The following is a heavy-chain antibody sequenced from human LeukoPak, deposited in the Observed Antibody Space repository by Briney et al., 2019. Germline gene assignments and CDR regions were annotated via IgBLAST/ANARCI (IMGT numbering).Heavy chain of an antibody. Sequence: KPSETLSLTCTVSGGSLNSHYWAWIRQPPGKGLEWIGYIYYNGNTNYNPSLKSRVTISVDTSKNQFPLRLISVTAADTAVYYCARQTGRFDPWGQGTLVTVSS. CDR3: ARQTGRFDP. CDR1: GGSLNSHY. J-gene: IGHJ5*02. V-gene: IGHV4-59*11. CDR2: IYYNGNT.